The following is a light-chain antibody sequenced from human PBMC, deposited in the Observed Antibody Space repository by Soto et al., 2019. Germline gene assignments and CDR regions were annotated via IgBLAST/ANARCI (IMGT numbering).Light chain of an antibody. J-gene: IGKJ1*01. CDR3: QQYGSSPPWT. V-gene: IGKV3-20*01. Sequence: EITMTQSPATLSVSPGERATLSFRASQSVSSTYLAWYQQKPGQAPRLLIYGASSRATGIPDRFSGSGSGTDFTLTISRLEPEDFAVYYCQQYGSSPPWTFGQGTKVDIK. CDR2: GAS. CDR1: QSVSSTY.